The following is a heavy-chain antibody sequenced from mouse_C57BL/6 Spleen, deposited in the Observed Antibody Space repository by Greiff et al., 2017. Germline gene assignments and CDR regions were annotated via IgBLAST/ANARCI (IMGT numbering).Heavy chain of an antibody. V-gene: IGHV1-4*01. CDR3: ARRITTESLDY. CDR1: GYTFTSYT. D-gene: IGHD1-1*01. Sequence: VQLQQSGADLARPGASVKMSCKASGYTFTSYTMHWVQQRPGQGLEWIGYINPSSGYTKYNQKFKDKATLTADKSSSTAYMQLSSLTSEDSAVYYCARRITTESLDYWGQGTTLTVSS. J-gene: IGHJ2*01. CDR2: INPSSGYT.